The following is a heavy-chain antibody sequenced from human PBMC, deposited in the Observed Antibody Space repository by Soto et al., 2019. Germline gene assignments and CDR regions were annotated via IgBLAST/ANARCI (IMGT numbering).Heavy chain of an antibody. CDR1: GGTFSSYA. CDR3: PRDRKYCSSGSCNRSDP. Sequence: QVQLVQSGAEVKKPGSSVKVSCKASGGTFSSYAISWVRQAPGQGLEWMGGIIPIFGTANYAQKYQGRVTITADESTSTAYMELRSLRSEDTYVYYCPRDRKYCSSGSCNRSDPWGHGTLVTDSS. J-gene: IGHJ5*02. CDR2: IIPIFGTA. D-gene: IGHD2-15*01. V-gene: IGHV1-69*01.